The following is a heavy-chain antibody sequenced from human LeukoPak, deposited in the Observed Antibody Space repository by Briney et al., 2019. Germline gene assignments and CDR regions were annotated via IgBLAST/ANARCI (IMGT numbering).Heavy chain of an antibody. J-gene: IGHJ5*02. D-gene: IGHD2-2*02. CDR3: ATLNLGYCSSTSCYTGEFDP. CDR1: GYTLTELS. Sequence: ASVKVSCKVSGYTLTELSMHWVRQAPGKGLEWMGGFDPEGGETIYAQKFQGRVTMTEDTSTDTAYMELSSLRSEDTAVYYCATLNLGYCSSTSCYTGEFDPWGQGTLVTVSS. CDR2: FDPEGGET. V-gene: IGHV1-24*01.